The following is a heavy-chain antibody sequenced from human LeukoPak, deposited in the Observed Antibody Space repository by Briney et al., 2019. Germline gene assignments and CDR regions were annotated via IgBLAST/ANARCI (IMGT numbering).Heavy chain of an antibody. V-gene: IGHV3-30*18. J-gene: IGHJ3*02. CDR2: ISYDGSNK. CDR1: GFTFSSYG. Sequence: GGSLRLSCAASGFTFSSYGMHWVRQAPGKGLEWVAVISYDGSNKYYADSVKGRFTISRDNSKNTLYLQMNSLRAEDTAVYYCAKVLEGAFDIWGQGTMVTASS. CDR3: AKVLEGAFDI.